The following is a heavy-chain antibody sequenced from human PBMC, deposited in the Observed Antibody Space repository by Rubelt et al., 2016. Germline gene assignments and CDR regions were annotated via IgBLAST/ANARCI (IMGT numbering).Heavy chain of an antibody. CDR3: ARSAITGRTSNTFDI. J-gene: IGHJ3*02. V-gene: IGHV4-59*08. CDR1: GGSISYYY. CDR2: VYYSGNT. D-gene: IGHD1-20*01. Sequence: QVQLQESGPGVVKSSETLSLTCSVSGGSISYYYWTWLRQPPGQGLEWIGYVYYSGNTNYNPSLKSRVTISVDTSKNQFSLKLDTVTAADTAVYYCARSAITGRTSNTFDIWGQGTMVTVSS.